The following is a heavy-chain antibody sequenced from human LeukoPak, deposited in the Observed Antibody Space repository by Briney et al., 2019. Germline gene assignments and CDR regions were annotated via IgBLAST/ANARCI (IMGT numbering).Heavy chain of an antibody. Sequence: SETLSLTCTVSGGSISSYYWSWFRQPPGKGLEWIGYIYYSGSTNYNPSLKSRVTISVDTSKNQFSLKLSSVTAADTAVYYCARRDGYSSGYYVYWGQGTLVTVSS. CDR2: IYYSGST. D-gene: IGHD6-19*01. CDR3: ARRDGYSSGYYVY. CDR1: GGSISSYY. V-gene: IGHV4-59*08. J-gene: IGHJ4*02.